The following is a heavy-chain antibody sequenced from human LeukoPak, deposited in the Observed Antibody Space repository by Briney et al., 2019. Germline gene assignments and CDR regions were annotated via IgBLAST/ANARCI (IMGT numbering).Heavy chain of an antibody. CDR2: INTITGNP. J-gene: IGHJ4*02. V-gene: IGHV7-4-1*02. Sequence: GASVKVSCKASGYTFTSYNVVWVRQAPGQGLEWMGWINTITGNPTYAQGFTGRFVFSLDTSVSTTYLQISSLKAEDTAVYYCARGLSHSADYWGQGTLVTVSS. CDR3: ARGLSHSADY. CDR1: GYTFTSYN. D-gene: IGHD4-11*01.